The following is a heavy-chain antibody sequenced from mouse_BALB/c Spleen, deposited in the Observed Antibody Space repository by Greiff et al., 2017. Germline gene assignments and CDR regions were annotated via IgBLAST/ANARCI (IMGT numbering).Heavy chain of an antibody. Sequence: VQLQQSGAELVRPGASVTLSCKASGYTFTDYEMHWVKQTPVHGLEWIGAIDPETGGTAYNQKFKGKATLTADKSSSTAYMELRSLTSEDSAVYYCTRMNYRYNTYFDYWGQGTTLTVSS. CDR2: IDPETGGT. D-gene: IGHD2-14*01. V-gene: IGHV1-15*01. J-gene: IGHJ2*01. CDR3: TRMNYRYNTYFDY. CDR1: GYTFTDYE.